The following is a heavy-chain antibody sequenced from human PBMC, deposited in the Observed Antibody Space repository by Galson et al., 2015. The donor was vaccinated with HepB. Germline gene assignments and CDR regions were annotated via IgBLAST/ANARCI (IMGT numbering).Heavy chain of an antibody. D-gene: IGHD2-21*01. CDR1: GGSISSYY. J-gene: IGHJ5*02. CDR2: IYYSGST. V-gene: IGHV4-59*08. Sequence: QVQLQESGPGLVKPSETLSLTCTVSGGSISSYYWSWIRQPPGKGLEWIGYIYYSGSTNYNPSLKSRVTISVDTSKNQFSLKLSSVTAADTAVYYCARQRVITTPGWFDPWGQGTLVTVSS. CDR3: ARQRVITTPGWFDP.